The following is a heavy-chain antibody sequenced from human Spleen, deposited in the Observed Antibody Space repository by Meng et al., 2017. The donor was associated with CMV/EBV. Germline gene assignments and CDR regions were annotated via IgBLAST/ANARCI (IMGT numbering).Heavy chain of an antibody. D-gene: IGHD5-12*01. CDR1: GGTFSSYA. J-gene: IGHJ6*02. CDR3: ATRSPGYSGYDLSNYGMDV. Sequence: SVKVSCKASGGTFSSYAISWVRQAPGQGLEWMGGIIPIFGTANYEQKFQGRVTITTDESTSTAYMELSSLRSEDTAVYYCATRSPGYSGYDLSNYGMDVWGQGTTVTVSS. V-gene: IGHV1-69*05. CDR2: IIPIFGTA.